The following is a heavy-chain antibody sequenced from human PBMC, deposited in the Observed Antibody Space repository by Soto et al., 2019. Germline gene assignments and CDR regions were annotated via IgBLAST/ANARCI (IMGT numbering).Heavy chain of an antibody. D-gene: IGHD2-21*01. CDR3: AREDLPPEIATSNIWFDP. CDR2: IIPIFGTA. J-gene: IGHJ5*02. Sequence: ASVKVSCKASGGTFSSYAISWVRQAPGQGLEWMGGIIPIFGTANYAQKFQGRVTITADESTSTAYMELSSLRSEDTAVYYCAREDLPPEIATSNIWFDPWGQGTLVTVSS. CDR1: GGTFSSYA. V-gene: IGHV1-69*13.